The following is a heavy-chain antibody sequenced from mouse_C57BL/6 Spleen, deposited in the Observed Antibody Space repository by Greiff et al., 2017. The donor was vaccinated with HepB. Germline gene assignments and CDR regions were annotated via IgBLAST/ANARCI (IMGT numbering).Heavy chain of an antibody. D-gene: IGHD1-1*01. V-gene: IGHV1-82*01. CDR2: IYPGDGDT. CDR1: GYAFSSSW. CDR3: ARSPTLDYYYGSTPFAY. J-gene: IGHJ3*01. Sequence: QVQLQQSGPELVKPGASVKISCKASGYAFSSSWMNWVKQRPGKGLEWIGRIYPGDGDTNYNGKFKGKATLTADKSSSTAYMQLSSLTSEDSAVYFCARSPTLDYYYGSTPFAYWGQGTLVTVSA.